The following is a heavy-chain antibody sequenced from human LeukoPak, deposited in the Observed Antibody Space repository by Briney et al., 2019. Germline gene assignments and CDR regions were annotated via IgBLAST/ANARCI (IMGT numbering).Heavy chain of an antibody. CDR3: ARAKPADYDL. V-gene: IGHV3-74*01. CDR1: GFTFNTYW. J-gene: IGHJ2*01. CDR2: VKEDGRET. Sequence: GGSLRLSCVGSGFTFNTYWIHWVRQAPGKGLVWVSRVKEDGRETNYADSVKGRFTLSRDNAKNTVFLQMNNLRAEDTAVYHCARAKPADYDLWGRGTLVTVSS.